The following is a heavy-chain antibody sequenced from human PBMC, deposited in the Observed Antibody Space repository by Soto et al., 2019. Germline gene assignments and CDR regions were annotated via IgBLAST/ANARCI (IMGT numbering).Heavy chain of an antibody. V-gene: IGHV3-33*01. Sequence: GGSLRLSCAASGFTFSSYGMHWVRQAPGKGLEWVAVIWYDGSNKYYADSVKGRFTISRDNSKNTLYLQMNSLRAEDTAVYYCARDSYYGSGTQPGMGYYYYGMDVWGQGTTVTVSS. CDR3: ARDSYYGSGTQPGMGYYYYGMDV. J-gene: IGHJ6*02. CDR2: IWYDGSNK. D-gene: IGHD3-10*01. CDR1: GFTFSSYG.